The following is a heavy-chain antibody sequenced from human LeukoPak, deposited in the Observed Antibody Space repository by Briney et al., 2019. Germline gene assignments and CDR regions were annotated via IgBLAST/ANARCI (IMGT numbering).Heavy chain of an antibody. CDR1: GFTFSDYY. D-gene: IGHD3-10*01. V-gene: IGHV3-11*06. J-gene: IGHJ5*02. CDR3: ARDLIRGVYWFDP. Sequence: GGSLRLSCAASGFTFSDYYMSWIRQAPGKGLEWVSYISSSSSYTNYADSVKGRFTISRDNAKNSLYLRMNSLRAEDTAVYYCARDLIRGVYWFDPWGQGTLVTVSS. CDR2: ISSSSSYT.